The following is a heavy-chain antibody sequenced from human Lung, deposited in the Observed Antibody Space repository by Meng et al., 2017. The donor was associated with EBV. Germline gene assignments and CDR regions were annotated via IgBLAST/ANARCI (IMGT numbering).Heavy chain of an antibody. V-gene: IGHV4-4*02. D-gene: IGHD2/OR15-2a*01. CDR2: INHSGST. CDR3: ARIRRELNFDY. Sequence: QVHLQESAPGLVKPSGPLSLTRAVSGGSISSSNWRIWVRQPPGKGLELIGEINHSGSTNYNPSLKSRITISVDKSKNQFSLKLSSVTAADTAVYYCARIRRELNFDYWGQGTLVTSPQ. CDR1: GGSISSSNW. J-gene: IGHJ4*02.